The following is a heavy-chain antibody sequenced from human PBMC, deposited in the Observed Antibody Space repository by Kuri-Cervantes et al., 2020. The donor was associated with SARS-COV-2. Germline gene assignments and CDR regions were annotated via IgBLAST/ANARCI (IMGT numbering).Heavy chain of an antibody. Sequence: LSLTCAASGFTFSTCDISWVRQAPGKGLEWVGRIKSKTVGGTTDYAAPVKGRFTIPRDDSKNTLYLQMNSLKTEDTAVYYCTTELLWFGESLGLDYWGQGTLVTVSS. CDR2: IKSKTVGGTT. CDR3: TTELLWFGESLGLDY. J-gene: IGHJ4*02. D-gene: IGHD3-10*01. CDR1: GFTFSTCD. V-gene: IGHV3-15*01.